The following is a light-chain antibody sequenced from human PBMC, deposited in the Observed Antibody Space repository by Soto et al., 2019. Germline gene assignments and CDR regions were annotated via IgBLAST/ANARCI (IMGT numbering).Light chain of an antibody. CDR1: QSISSW. CDR3: YQYNSYSRP. J-gene: IGKJ1*01. Sequence: CASVAVGVAIFCRASQSISSWLAWYQQKPGKAPKLLIYKASSLESGVPSRFSGSGSGTEFTLTIRSLPADDVAPHNCYQYNSYSRPFGQGTKVDTK. V-gene: IGKV1-5*03. CDR2: KAS.